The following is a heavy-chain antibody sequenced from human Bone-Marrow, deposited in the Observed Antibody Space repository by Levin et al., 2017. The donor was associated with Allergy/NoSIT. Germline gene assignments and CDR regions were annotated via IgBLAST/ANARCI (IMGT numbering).Heavy chain of an antibody. CDR2: VRSKANSYAT. CDR1: VFRFSDSP. Sequence: GGSLRLSCVAAVFRFSDSPIHWVRQASGKGLEWVGRVRSKANSYATAYAESVQGRFTVSRDDSKDTAYLQMNSLKTEDTAVYYCTNFQADYKDSWGQGTLVAVSS. V-gene: IGHV3-73*01. D-gene: IGHD3-16*01. J-gene: IGHJ4*02. CDR3: TNFQADYKDS.